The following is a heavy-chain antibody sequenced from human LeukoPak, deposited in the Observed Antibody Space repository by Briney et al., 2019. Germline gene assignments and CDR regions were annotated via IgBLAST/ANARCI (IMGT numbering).Heavy chain of an antibody. Sequence: PSETLSLTCTVSGGSISSYYWSWIRQPPGKGLEWIGYIYYSGSTNYNPSLKSRVTISVDTSENQFSLKLSSVTAADTAVYYCARDRPTISYYYGSGSYGANWFDPWGQGTLVTVSS. V-gene: IGHV4-59*01. CDR3: ARDRPTISYYYGSGSYGANWFDP. D-gene: IGHD3-10*01. CDR1: GGSISSYY. CDR2: IYYSGST. J-gene: IGHJ5*02.